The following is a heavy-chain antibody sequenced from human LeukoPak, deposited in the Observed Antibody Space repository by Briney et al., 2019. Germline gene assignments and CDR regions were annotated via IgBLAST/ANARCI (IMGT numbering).Heavy chain of an antibody. Sequence: PGGSLRLSCAGSGFTVSSYAMSWVRQAPGKGLEWVAVIWYDGSNKYYADSVKGRFTISRDNSKNTLYLQMNSLRAEDTAVYYCARENLEWLVFDYWGQGTLVTVSS. CDR3: ARENLEWLVFDY. V-gene: IGHV3-33*08. CDR2: IWYDGSNK. CDR1: GFTVSSYA. D-gene: IGHD6-19*01. J-gene: IGHJ4*02.